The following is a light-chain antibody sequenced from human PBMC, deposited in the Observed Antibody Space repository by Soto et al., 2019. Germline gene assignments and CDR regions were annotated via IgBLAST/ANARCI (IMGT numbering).Light chain of an antibody. CDR1: QSIRRL. CDR2: TAS. V-gene: IGKV1-39*01. CDR3: QQSYSTPQT. Sequence: DIQMTQSPSSLSASVGDRVTITCRASQSIRRLLNWYQQRPGKAPNLLIHTASSLQSGVPSRFSGSGSGTDFTLTISSLQPEDFATYYCQQSYSTPQTFGQGTKVEIK. J-gene: IGKJ1*01.